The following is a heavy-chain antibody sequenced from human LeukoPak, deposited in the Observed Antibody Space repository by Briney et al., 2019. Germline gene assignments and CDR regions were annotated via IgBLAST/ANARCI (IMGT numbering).Heavy chain of an antibody. D-gene: IGHD3-10*01. CDR3: ARGGSSGSYYPFDY. CDR1: GGTFSSYA. Sequence: SVKVSCKASGGTFSSYAISWVRQAPGQGLEWMGGIIPIFGTANYAQKFQGRVTITTDESTSTAYMELSSLGSEDTAAYYCARGGSSGSYYPFDYWGQGTLVTVSS. J-gene: IGHJ4*02. V-gene: IGHV1-69*05. CDR2: IIPIFGTA.